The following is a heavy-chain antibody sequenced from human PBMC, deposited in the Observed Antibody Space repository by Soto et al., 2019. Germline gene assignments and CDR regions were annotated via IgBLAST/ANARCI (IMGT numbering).Heavy chain of an antibody. CDR2: ISGSGGST. V-gene: IGHV3-23*01. CDR1: GVTFSSYA. CDR3: AKGLHYYGSGSYYFDY. D-gene: IGHD3-10*01. Sequence: GGSLRLSCAASGVTFSSYAMSWVRQAPGKGLEWVSAISGSGGSTYYADSVKGRFTISRDNSKNTLYLQMNSLRAEDTAVYYCAKGLHYYGSGSYYFDYWGQGTLVTVSS. J-gene: IGHJ4*02.